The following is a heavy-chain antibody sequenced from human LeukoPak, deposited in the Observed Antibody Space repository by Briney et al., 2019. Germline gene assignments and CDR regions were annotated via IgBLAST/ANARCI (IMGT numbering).Heavy chain of an antibody. J-gene: IGHJ4*02. V-gene: IGHV5-51*01. CDR1: GYSITSYW. D-gene: IGHD3-10*01. Sequence: EASLMISCMGSGYSITSYWIGRARQMAEERLEWGGIIYPGDSDTRYSPSFQGQVTISADKSISTAYLQWISLRATDTAMYYCARRKFYYGSGSSDYFDYWGQGTLVTVSS. CDR3: ARRKFYYGSGSSDYFDY. CDR2: IYPGDSDT.